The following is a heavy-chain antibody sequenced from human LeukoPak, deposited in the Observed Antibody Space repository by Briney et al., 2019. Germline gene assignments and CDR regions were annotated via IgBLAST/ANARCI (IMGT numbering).Heavy chain of an antibody. Sequence: GGSLRLSCAASGFTFRSYSMNWVRQAPGKGMEWVSSISSSSSYIYYADSVKGRFTISRDNAKNSLYLQMNSLRAEDTAVYYCARVPAYGSGRSVGYWGQGTLVTVSS. V-gene: IGHV3-21*01. J-gene: IGHJ4*02. CDR1: GFTFRSYS. D-gene: IGHD2-2*01. CDR2: ISSSSSYI. CDR3: ARVPAYGSGRSVGY.